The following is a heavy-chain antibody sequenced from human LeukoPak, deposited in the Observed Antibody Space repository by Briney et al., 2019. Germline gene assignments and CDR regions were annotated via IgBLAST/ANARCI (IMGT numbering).Heavy chain of an antibody. CDR1: GGSINSYY. Sequence: SETLSLTCTVSGGSINSYYWSWIRQSAGSTLEWIGRIYSSGSTNYNPSLKSRVTMSVDTSKNQFSLKLSSVTAADTAVYYCAGVNSGWYNDYWGQGTLVAVSS. V-gene: IGHV4-4*07. CDR2: IYSSGST. D-gene: IGHD6-19*01. CDR3: AGVNSGWYNDY. J-gene: IGHJ4*02.